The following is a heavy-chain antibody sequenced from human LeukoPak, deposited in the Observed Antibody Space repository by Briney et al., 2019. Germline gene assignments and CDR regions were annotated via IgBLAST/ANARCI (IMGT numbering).Heavy chain of an antibody. Sequence: SETLSLTCAVSGGSISSSNWWSWVRQPPGKGLEWIGEIYHSGSTNYNPSLKSRVTISVDKSKNQFSLKLSSVTAADTAVYYCARYGRSGSYYRRAYYFDYWGQGTLVTVSS. V-gene: IGHV4-4*02. J-gene: IGHJ4*02. CDR3: ARYGRSGSYYRRAYYFDY. CDR1: GGSISSSNW. CDR2: IYHSGST. D-gene: IGHD1-26*01.